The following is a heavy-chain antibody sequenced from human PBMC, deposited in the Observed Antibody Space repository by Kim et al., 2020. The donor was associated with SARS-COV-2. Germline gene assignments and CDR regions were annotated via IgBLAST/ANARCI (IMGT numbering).Heavy chain of an antibody. CDR3: ARTLSQTPDWGSYREYYFDY. J-gene: IGHJ4*02. D-gene: IGHD3-16*02. CDR2: ISSSSSTI. CDR1: GFTFSSYS. Sequence: GGSLRLSCAASGFTFSSYSMNWVRQAPGKGLEWVSYISSSSSTIYYADSVKGRFTISRDNAKNSLYLQMNSLRAEDTAVYYCARTLSQTPDWGSYREYYFDYWGQGTLVTVSS. V-gene: IGHV3-48*04.